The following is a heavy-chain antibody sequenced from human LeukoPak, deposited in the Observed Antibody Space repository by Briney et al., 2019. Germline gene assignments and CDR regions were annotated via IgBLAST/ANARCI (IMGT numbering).Heavy chain of an antibody. J-gene: IGHJ4*02. CDR3: ARHYHDSSGYYHFEY. Sequence: AGGSLRLSCAASGFTFSSYAMTWVRQAPGMGLEWVSVISASGGGSYYADSVKDRFTISRDNSKNTLYLQMNSLRAEDTALYYCARHYHDSSGYYHFEYWGQGTLVTVSS. CDR2: ISASGGGS. D-gene: IGHD3-22*01. V-gene: IGHV3-23*01. CDR1: GFTFSSYA.